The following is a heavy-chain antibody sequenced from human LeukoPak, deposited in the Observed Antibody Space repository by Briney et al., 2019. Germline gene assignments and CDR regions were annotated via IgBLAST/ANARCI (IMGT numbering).Heavy chain of an antibody. CDR2: ISYDGGKK. CDR3: ARDVISRQMITLGLGF. CDR1: GFTFSSHD. D-gene: IGHD1-20*01. Sequence: GGSLRLSCAASGFTFSSHDMHWVRQAPGKGLEWVAIISYDGGKKDYADSVKGRFTISRDTSNKTAYLEMNSLRVDDTAVYYCARDVISRQMITLGLGFWGQGTLVTVSS. J-gene: IGHJ4*02. V-gene: IGHV3-30*03.